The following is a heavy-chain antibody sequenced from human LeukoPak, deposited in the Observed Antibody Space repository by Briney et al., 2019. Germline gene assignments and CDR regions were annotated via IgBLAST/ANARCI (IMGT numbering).Heavy chain of an antibody. Sequence: SVKVSCKASGGTFSSYAISWVRQAPGQGLEWMGGIIPIFGTANYAQKFQGRVTITTDESTGTAYMELSSLRSEDTAVYYCARGAVGCSSTSCSNYYYYYMDVWGKGTTVTVSS. D-gene: IGHD2-2*01. CDR2: IIPIFGTA. V-gene: IGHV1-69*05. CDR1: GGTFSSYA. J-gene: IGHJ6*03. CDR3: ARGAVGCSSTSCSNYYYYYMDV.